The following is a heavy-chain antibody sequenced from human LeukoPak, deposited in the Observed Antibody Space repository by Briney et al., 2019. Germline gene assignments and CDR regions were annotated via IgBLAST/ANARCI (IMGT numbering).Heavy chain of an antibody. V-gene: IGHV3-30*18. Sequence: TGGSLRLSCEASGFTFSTYGMHWVRQAPGKGLEWVAIISFDENNKYYADSVKGRFTISRDNAKNSLYLQMNSLRAEDTALYYCAKDTQPSPYYMDVWGKGTTVTISS. CDR2: ISFDENNK. CDR1: GFTFSTYG. D-gene: IGHD2-2*01. CDR3: AKDTQPSPYYMDV. J-gene: IGHJ6*03.